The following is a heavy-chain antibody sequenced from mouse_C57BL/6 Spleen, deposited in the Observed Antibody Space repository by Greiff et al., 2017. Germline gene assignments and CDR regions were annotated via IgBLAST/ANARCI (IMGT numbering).Heavy chain of an antibody. CDR3: ARVYGSSYAMDY. Sequence: QVHVKQSGPELVKPGASVKISCKASGYAFSSSWMNWVKQRPGKGLEWIGRIYPGDGDTNYNGKFKGKATLTADKSSSTAYMQLSSLTSEDSAVYFCARVYGSSYAMDYWGQGTSGTVSS. V-gene: IGHV1-82*01. J-gene: IGHJ4*01. D-gene: IGHD1-1*01. CDR1: GYAFSSSW. CDR2: IYPGDGDT.